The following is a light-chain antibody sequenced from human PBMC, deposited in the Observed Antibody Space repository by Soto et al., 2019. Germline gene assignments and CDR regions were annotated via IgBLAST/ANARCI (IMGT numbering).Light chain of an antibody. CDR3: QQYNNWPPIT. CDR2: GAS. CDR1: QTVSSN. J-gene: IGKJ5*01. Sequence: EIVLTQSPGTLSLSPGDRATLSCRASQTVSSNLAWYQQKPGQAPRLLIYGASTRATGIPARFSGSGSGTDFTLTISSLEPEDFAVYYCQQYNNWPPITFGQGTRLEI. V-gene: IGKV3-15*01.